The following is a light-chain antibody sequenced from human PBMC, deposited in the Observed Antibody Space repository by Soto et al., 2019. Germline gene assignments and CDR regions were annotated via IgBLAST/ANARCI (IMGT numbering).Light chain of an antibody. CDR2: AAS. CDR3: QQLNSYPALT. J-gene: IGKJ4*01. Sequence: DIQLTQSRSFLSASVGDRVTITCRASQGISSYLAWYQQKPGKDPKLLIYAASTLQSGVPSRFSGSGSGTEFTLTISSLQPEDCATYYCQQLNSYPALTYGGGTKVYIK. CDR1: QGISSY. V-gene: IGKV1-9*01.